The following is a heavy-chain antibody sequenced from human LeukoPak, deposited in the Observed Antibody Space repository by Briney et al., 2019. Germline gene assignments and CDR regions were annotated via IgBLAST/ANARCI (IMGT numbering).Heavy chain of an antibody. Sequence: ASVKVSCKASGYTFTSYDINWVRQATGQGLEWMGWMNPNSGNTGYAQKFQGRVTITRNTSISTAYMELSSLRSEDTAVYYCARAQRSYSSSWYYFDYWGQGTLVTVSS. J-gene: IGHJ4*02. CDR1: GYTFTSYD. CDR2: MNPNSGNT. D-gene: IGHD6-13*01. V-gene: IGHV1-8*03. CDR3: ARAQRSYSSSWYYFDY.